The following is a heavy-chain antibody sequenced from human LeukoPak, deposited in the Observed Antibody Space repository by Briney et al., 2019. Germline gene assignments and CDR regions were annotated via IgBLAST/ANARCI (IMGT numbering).Heavy chain of an antibody. V-gene: IGHV3-64*01. CDR3: ARGEPDCAGDCPYWYLDL. D-gene: IGHD2-21*02. CDR1: GFTFSSSA. CDR2: ISGNGGRT. Sequence: GGSLRLSCAASGFTFSSSAMHWVRQAPGKGLEYVSAISGNGGRTYYENSVKGRFTISRDNSKNTVFLQMGSLRTEDMAVYYCARGEPDCAGDCPYWYLDLWGRGTLVTVSS. J-gene: IGHJ2*01.